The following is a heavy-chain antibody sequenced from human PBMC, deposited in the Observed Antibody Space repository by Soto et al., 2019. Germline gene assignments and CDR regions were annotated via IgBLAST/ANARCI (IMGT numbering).Heavy chain of an antibody. J-gene: IGHJ6*02. CDR3: ARESYSSGWYGYYYYGMDV. V-gene: IGHV4-4*02. CDR1: GGSISSSNW. Sequence: PSETLSLTCAVSGGSISSSNWWSWVRQPPGKGLEWIGEIYHSGSTNYNPSLKSRVTISVDKSKNQFSLKLSSVTAADTAVYYWARESYSSGWYGYYYYGMDVWGQGTTVTVSS. D-gene: IGHD6-19*01. CDR2: IYHSGST.